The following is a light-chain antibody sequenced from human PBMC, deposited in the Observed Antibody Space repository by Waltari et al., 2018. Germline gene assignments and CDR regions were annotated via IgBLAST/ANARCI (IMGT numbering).Light chain of an antibody. CDR1: GSNIGAGFD. Sequence: QSVLTQPPSVSGAPGQRVTISRTGSGSNIGAGFDVHWYQQLPGTSPKLLVYGNNSRPPGVPARFSASKSGTSASLAITGLQAEDEADYYCQSYDSSLTGSWVFGGGTKLTVL. J-gene: IGLJ3*02. V-gene: IGLV1-40*01. CDR2: GNN. CDR3: QSYDSSLTGSWV.